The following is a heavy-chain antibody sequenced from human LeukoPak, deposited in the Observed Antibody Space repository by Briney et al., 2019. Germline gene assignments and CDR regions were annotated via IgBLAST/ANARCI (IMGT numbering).Heavy chain of an antibody. D-gene: IGHD6-19*01. J-gene: IGHJ4*02. V-gene: IGHV1-69*01. CDR1: GGTFSRYA. CDR3: ARDRPYTGGWRGFDY. CDR2: IIPMFGIA. Sequence: SVKVSCKASGGTFSRYAISWVRQAPGQGLEWMGGIIPMFGIANYAQKFQGRVTITADESTSTAYMELSSLRSEDTAVYYCARDRPYTGGWRGFDYWGQGTLVTVPS.